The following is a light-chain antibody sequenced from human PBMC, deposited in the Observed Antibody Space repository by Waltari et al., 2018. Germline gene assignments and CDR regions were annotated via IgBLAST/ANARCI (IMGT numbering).Light chain of an antibody. CDR1: QSVGRS. V-gene: IGKV3-20*01. CDR3: QHYVRLPVS. J-gene: IGKJ1*01. CDR2: GAS. Sequence: EIVLTTSPGTLSLSPGERATLSCRASQSVGRSLTWYQQKPGQAPRLLIYGASSRATGIPDRFSGSGSGTDFSLTISRLEPEDFALYYCQHYVRLPVSFGQGTKVDIK.